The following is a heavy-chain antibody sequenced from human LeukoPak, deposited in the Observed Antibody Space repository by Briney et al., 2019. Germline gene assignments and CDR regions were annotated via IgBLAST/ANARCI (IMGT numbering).Heavy chain of an antibody. Sequence: SETLSLTCTVSGDSISSYYWSWIRQPPGKGLEWIGYIYYSGSTNYNPSLKSRVTISVDTSKNQFSLKLSSVTAADTAVYFFARPHLPVGFVDYWGQGTLVTVSS. CDR3: ARPHLPVGFVDY. D-gene: IGHD1-26*01. V-gene: IGHV4-59*08. J-gene: IGHJ4*02. CDR2: IYYSGST. CDR1: GDSISSYY.